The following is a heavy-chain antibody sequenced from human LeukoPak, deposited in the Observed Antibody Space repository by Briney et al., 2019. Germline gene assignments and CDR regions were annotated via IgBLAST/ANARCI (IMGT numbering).Heavy chain of an antibody. D-gene: IGHD1-26*01. CDR2: IFTSGST. Sequence: SETLSLTCNVSGGSISSGRYYWSWIRLPAGKGLEWIGRIFTSGSTNYNPSLKSRVTISLDTSKNQFSLKLSSVTAADTAVYYCAKDSTSYSGSYFDYWGQGTLVTVSS. V-gene: IGHV4-61*02. CDR3: AKDSTSYSGSYFDY. CDR1: GGSISSGRYY. J-gene: IGHJ4*02.